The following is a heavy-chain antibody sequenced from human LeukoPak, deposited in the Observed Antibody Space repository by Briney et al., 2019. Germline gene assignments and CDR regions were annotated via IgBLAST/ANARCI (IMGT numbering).Heavy chain of an antibody. CDR1: GFTFSSYG. CDR2: IRYDGNNK. CDR3: AKSGLAYCGGDCTNWFDP. D-gene: IGHD2-21*01. Sequence: GGSLRLSCAASGFTFSSYGMHWVRQAPGKGLEWVAFIRYDGNNKYYADSVKGRFTISRDNSKNTLYLQMNSLRAEDTAVYYCAKSGLAYCGGDCTNWFDPWGQGTLVTVSS. J-gene: IGHJ5*02. V-gene: IGHV3-30*02.